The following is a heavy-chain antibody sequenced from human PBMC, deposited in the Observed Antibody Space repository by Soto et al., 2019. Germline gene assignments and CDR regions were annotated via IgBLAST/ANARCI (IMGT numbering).Heavy chain of an antibody. D-gene: IGHD3-16*01. Sequence: GASVKVSCKASGGTFSSYAISWVRQAPGQGLEWMGWINAGNGNTNYSQKFQGRVTITRDTSASTAYMELSSLRSEDTAVYYCARVHRLIPYYYYMDVWGKGTTVTVSS. J-gene: IGHJ6*03. CDR1: GGTFSSYA. CDR3: ARVHRLIPYYYYMDV. CDR2: INAGNGNT. V-gene: IGHV1-3*01.